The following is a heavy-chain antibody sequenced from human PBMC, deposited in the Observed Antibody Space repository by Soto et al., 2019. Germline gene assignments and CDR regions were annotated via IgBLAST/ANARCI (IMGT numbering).Heavy chain of an antibody. CDR3: AKDRALMIRGVMGLIDY. Sequence: GGSLRLSCAASGFIFSSYGMHWVRHTPGKGLEWVAVISFDGSKTYYVDSVKGQFTISRDNSKNTLYLQMNSLRADDTAVYYCAKDRALMIRGVMGLIDYWGQGTLVTVSP. CDR2: ISFDGSKT. D-gene: IGHD3-10*01. V-gene: IGHV3-30*18. J-gene: IGHJ4*02. CDR1: GFIFSSYG.